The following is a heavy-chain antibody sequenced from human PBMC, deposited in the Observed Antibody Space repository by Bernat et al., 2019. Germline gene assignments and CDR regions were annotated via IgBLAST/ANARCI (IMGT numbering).Heavy chain of an antibody. J-gene: IGHJ4*02. CDR2: IYYSGST. V-gene: IGHV4-39*01. Sequence: QLQLQESGPGLVKPSETLSLTCTVSGGSIRSSSYYWAWVRQPPGKGLEYIGSIYYSGSTYYNPSLKSRVTISVDTSKNQFSLKLSSVTAADTAVYYCARRQFMLSTVTTSPHSWYWGQGTLVTVSS. D-gene: IGHD4-17*01. CDR1: GGSIRSSSYY. CDR3: ARRQFMLSTVTTSPHSWY.